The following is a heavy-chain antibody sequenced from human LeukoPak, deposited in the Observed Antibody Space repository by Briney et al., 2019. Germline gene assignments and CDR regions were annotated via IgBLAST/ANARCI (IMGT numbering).Heavy chain of an antibody. V-gene: IGHV4-59*08. CDR3: ARRNTADASIDF. CDR2: VFYSGSN. J-gene: IGHJ4*02. D-gene: IGHD4-17*01. CDR1: GGSIIGHL. Sequence: PSETLSLTCSVSGGSIIGHLWSWIRQPPGKGLEWIGDVFYSGSNNYNASLKSRLTISLDTSKIQFSLNLRSVTATDTAMYYCARRNTADASIDFWGQGTLVTASS.